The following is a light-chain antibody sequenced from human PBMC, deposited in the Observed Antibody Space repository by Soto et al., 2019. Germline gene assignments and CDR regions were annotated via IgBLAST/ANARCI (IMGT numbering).Light chain of an antibody. Sequence: QSVLTQPPSASGSPGQSVTISCTGTSSDVGGYNYVSWYQQHPGKAPKLMIYEVNKRPSGVPDRFSGSKSGNTASLTVSGLQAEDEADYYCTSRAGNTGVFGGGTQLTVL. CDR1: SSDVGGYNY. J-gene: IGLJ3*02. CDR2: EVN. CDR3: TSRAGNTGV. V-gene: IGLV2-8*01.